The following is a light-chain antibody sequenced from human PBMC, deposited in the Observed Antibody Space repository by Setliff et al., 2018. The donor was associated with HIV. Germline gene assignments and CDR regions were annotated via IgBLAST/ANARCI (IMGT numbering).Light chain of an antibody. CDR1: NIGSKS. V-gene: IGLV3-21*04. CDR3: QVWDSSSDHYV. Sequence: ELTQPPSVSVAPGKTARITCGGNNIGSKSVHWCQQKPGQAPVLVIYYDSDRPSGIPERFSGSNSGNTATLTISRVEAGDEADYYCQVWDSSSDHYVFGTGTKVTVL. J-gene: IGLJ1*01. CDR2: YDS.